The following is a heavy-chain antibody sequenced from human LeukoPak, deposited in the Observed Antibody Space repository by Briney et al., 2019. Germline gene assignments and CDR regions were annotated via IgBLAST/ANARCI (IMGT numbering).Heavy chain of an antibody. CDR3: AKERPKSEITIDAFDV. D-gene: IGHD3-10*01. J-gene: IGHJ3*01. CDR1: EFSFSSFA. V-gene: IGHV3-23*01. Sequence: GGSLRLACAASEFSFSSFAMNWVRQAPGKGPEWVSVISGSGGSTHYTDSVKGRFTISRDNSKNTLFLQMDGLGAEAAAVYCCAKERPKSEITIDAFDVWGYGTVVTVSS. CDR2: ISGSGGST.